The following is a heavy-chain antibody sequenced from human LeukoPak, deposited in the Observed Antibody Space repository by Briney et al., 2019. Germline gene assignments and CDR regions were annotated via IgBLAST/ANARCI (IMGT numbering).Heavy chain of an antibody. CDR3: ARERVYYYDRLYYFDY. D-gene: IGHD3-22*01. CDR1: GGSISSYY. Sequence: SETLSLTCTVSGGSISSYYWSWIRQPPGKGLEWIGYIYYSGSTNYNPSLKSRVTISVDTSKNQFSLKLSSVTAADTAVYYCARERVYYYDRLYYFDYWGQETLVTVSS. V-gene: IGHV4-59*01. J-gene: IGHJ4*02. CDR2: IYYSGST.